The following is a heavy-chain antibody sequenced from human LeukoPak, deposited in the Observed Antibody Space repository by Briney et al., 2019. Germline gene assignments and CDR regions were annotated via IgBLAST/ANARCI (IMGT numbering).Heavy chain of an antibody. V-gene: IGHV3-21*01. CDR2: IGPSSTYI. J-gene: IGHJ4*02. CDR3: VRHRSASDY. D-gene: IGHD3-10*01. Sequence: GGSLKLSCAASGFTFSDYTMSWVRQAPGKGLGWVSSIGPSSTYIYYADSLKGRITISRDNAKNSLYLQMNSLRAEDTAVYYCVRHRSASDYWGQGALVTVSS. CDR1: GFTFSDYT.